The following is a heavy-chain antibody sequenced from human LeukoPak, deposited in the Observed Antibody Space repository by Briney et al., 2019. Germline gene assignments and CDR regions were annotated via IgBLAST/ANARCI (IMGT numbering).Heavy chain of an antibody. CDR3: AKDSGTVFAY. D-gene: IGHD3-10*01. V-gene: IGHV4-30-4*08. Sequence: SQTLSLTCSVSGGSITSTNHFWSWIRQPPGEGLEWIAYIRPSGIAWYNPSLTSRAVISIDTSKNQFSLTVNSVTAADTAVYYCAKDSGTVFAYWGQGTLVTVSS. CDR2: IRPSGIA. J-gene: IGHJ4*02. CDR1: GGSITSTNHF.